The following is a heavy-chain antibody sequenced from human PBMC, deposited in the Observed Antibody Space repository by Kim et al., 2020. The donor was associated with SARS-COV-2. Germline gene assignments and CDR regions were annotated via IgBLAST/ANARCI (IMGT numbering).Heavy chain of an antibody. V-gene: IGHV3-48*03. D-gene: IGHD4-17*01. CDR2: ISSSGSPL. CDR3: AREDSGEYEDHFYGMDG. Sequence: GGSLRLSCVASGFSPRSYEMHWVRHVPGKGLEWVSSISSSGSPLHYADSVKVRITLTRDSAKNSLFLQMNSVTVEDTADYYCAREDSGEYEDHFYGMDG. J-gene: IGHJ6*01. CDR1: GFSPRSYE.